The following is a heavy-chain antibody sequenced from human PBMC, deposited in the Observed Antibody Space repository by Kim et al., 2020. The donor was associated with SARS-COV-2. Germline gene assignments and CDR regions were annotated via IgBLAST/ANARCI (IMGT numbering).Heavy chain of an antibody. J-gene: IGHJ4*02. Sequence: GGSLRLSCAASGFTFSSYAMSWVRQAPGKGLEWVSAISGSGGSTYYADSVKGRFTISRDNSKNTLYLQMNSLRAEDTAVYYCAKVPDYPSSGWAVHFDYWGQGTLVTVSS. CDR1: GFTFSSYA. D-gene: IGHD6-19*01. CDR3: AKVPDYPSSGWAVHFDY. CDR2: ISGSGGST. V-gene: IGHV3-23*01.